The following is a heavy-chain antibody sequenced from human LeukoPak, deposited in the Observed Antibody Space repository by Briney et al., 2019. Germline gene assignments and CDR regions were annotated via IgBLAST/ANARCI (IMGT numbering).Heavy chain of an antibody. Sequence: ASVKVSCKASGYTFTGYYMHWVRQSPGPGIEWMGWINPNSGGTNYAQKFQGRVTMTRDTSISTAYMELSRLRSDDTAVYYCARDSRIQLWRPLDYWGQGTLVTVSS. D-gene: IGHD5-18*01. CDR2: INPNSGGT. V-gene: IGHV1-2*02. CDR1: GYTFTGYY. CDR3: ARDSRIQLWRPLDY. J-gene: IGHJ4*02.